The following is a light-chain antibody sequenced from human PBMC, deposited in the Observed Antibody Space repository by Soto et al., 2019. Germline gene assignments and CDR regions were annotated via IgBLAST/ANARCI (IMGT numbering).Light chain of an antibody. V-gene: IGKV3-20*01. Sequence: VLTQSSGTLSLSRGEGATLSWRASQSVTNNQFAWFRQKNGQAPRLLIWGVSNRATGIPDRFSGSGYGTDFKLTISRLETADFVVFYCYQYGSTPPTFGQGTKVDIK. J-gene: IGKJ1*01. CDR3: YQYGSTPPT. CDR1: QSVTNNQ. CDR2: GVS.